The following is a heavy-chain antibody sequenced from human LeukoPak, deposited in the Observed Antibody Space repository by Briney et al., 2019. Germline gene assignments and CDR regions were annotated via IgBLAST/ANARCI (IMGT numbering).Heavy chain of an antibody. J-gene: IGHJ6*03. CDR1: GGSFSGYQ. CDR2: INDSGNT. V-gene: IGHV4-34*01. Sequence: SETLSLTCAVYGGSFSGYQWGWVRQSPGKGLEWIGEINDSGNTNYNPALKSRVTILVDTSKNQFSLKLSSVTAADTAVYYCARSRGYSYGNYYYYYYMDVWGKGTTVTVSS. D-gene: IGHD5-18*01. CDR3: ARSRGYSYGNYYYYYYMDV.